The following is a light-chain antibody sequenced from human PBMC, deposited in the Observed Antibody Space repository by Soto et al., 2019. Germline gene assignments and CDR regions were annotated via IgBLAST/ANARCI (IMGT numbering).Light chain of an antibody. J-gene: IGLJ3*02. Sequence: QSVLTQPPSVSGAPGQRVTISCTGSSSNIGAGYDVHWYQQLPGTAPKLLLYHDDLRPSGVSDRFSGSKSGTSASLAISGLQSEDEADYYCESWDDTLKGHVFGGGTKLTVL. CDR2: HDD. CDR1: SSNIGAGYD. CDR3: ESWDDTLKGHV. V-gene: IGLV1-40*01.